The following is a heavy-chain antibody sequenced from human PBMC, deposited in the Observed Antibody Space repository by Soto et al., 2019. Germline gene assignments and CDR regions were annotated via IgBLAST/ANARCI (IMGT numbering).Heavy chain of an antibody. Sequence: SVKVSCKASGGTFSSYAISWVRQAPGQGLEWMGGIIPIFGTANYAQKFQGRVTITADESTSTAYMELSSLRSEDTAVYYCARGRGSMVRGVGYYYMDVWGKGTTVTVSS. D-gene: IGHD3-10*01. CDR1: GGTFSSYA. CDR3: ARGRGSMVRGVGYYYMDV. V-gene: IGHV1-69*13. CDR2: IIPIFGTA. J-gene: IGHJ6*03.